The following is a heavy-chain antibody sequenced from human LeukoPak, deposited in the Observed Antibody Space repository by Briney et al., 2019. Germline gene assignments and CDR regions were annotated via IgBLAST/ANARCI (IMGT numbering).Heavy chain of an antibody. V-gene: IGHV2-5*02. CDR3: AHSAWYDSWRASLNWFDP. J-gene: IGHJ5*02. CDR2: IYWDDDK. Sequence: SGPTLVKPTQTLTLTCTFSGFSLSTSGVGVGWIRQPPGKALEWLALIYWDDDKRYSPSLKSRLTITKDTSKNQVVLTMTNMDPVDTATYYCAHSAWYDSWRASLNWFDPWGQGTLVTVSS. D-gene: IGHD3-3*01. CDR1: GFSLSTSGVG.